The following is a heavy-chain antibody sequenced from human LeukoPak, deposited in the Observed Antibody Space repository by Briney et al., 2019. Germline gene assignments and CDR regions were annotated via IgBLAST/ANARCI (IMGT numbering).Heavy chain of an antibody. V-gene: IGHV3-30*18. D-gene: IGHD1-1*01. CDR2: ISYDGSNK. J-gene: IGHJ4*02. CDR3: AKEVEG. Sequence: GKGLEWVAVISYDGSNKYYADSVKGRFTISRDNSKNTLYLQMNSLRAEDTAVYYCAKEVEGWGQGTLVTVSS.